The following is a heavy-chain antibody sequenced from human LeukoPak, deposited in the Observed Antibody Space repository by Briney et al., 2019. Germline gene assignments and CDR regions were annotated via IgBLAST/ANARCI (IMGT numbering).Heavy chain of an antibody. V-gene: IGHV4-59*12. CDR1: GGFISSYY. CDR3: ARDALYCSSTSCYA. CDR2: IYYSGST. J-gene: IGHJ4*02. Sequence: SETLSLTCTVSGGFISSYYWSWIRQPPGKGLECIGYIYYSGSTNYNPSLKSRVTISVDTSKNQFSLKLSSVTAADTAVYYCARDALYCSSTSCYAWGQGTLVTVSS. D-gene: IGHD2-2*01.